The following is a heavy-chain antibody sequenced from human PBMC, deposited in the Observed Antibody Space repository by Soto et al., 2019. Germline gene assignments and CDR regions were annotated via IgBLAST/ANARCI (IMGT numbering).Heavy chain of an antibody. J-gene: IGHJ6*02. Sequence: EVQLVESGGGLVQPGRSLRLSCAASGFTFDDYAMHWVRQAPGKGLEWVSGISWNSGSIGYADSVKGRFTISRDNAKNSLDLQMNSLRAEDTALYYCAKDIEYSSPLYYGMDVWGQGTTVTVSS. CDR1: GFTFDDYA. V-gene: IGHV3-9*01. CDR3: AKDIEYSSPLYYGMDV. CDR2: ISWNSGSI. D-gene: IGHD6-6*01.